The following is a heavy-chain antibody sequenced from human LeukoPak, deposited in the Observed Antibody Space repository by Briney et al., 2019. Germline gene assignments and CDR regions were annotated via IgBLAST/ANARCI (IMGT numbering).Heavy chain of an antibody. J-gene: IGHJ4*02. CDR3: ARGGTGTTASFDY. CDR2: IYYSGST. CDR1: GGSISSGGYY. D-gene: IGHD1-1*01. V-gene: IGHV4-31*03. Sequence: SETLSLTCTVSGGSISSGGYYWSRIRQHPGKGLEWIGYIYYSGSTYYNPSLKSRVTISVDTSKNQFSLKLSSVTAADTAVYYCARGGTGTTASFDYWGQGTLVTVSS.